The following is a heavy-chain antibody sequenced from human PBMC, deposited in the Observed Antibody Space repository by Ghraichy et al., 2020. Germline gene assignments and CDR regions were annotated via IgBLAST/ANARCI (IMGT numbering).Heavy chain of an antibody. D-gene: IGHD5-12*01. CDR1: GFTFSSYA. V-gene: IGHV3-23*01. CDR2: ISGSGRST. J-gene: IGHJ3*02. CDR3: AKGKGGYSGYDDAFDI. Sequence: GGSLRLSCAASGFTFSSYAMNWVRQAPGKGLEWVSGISGSGRSTYYADSLKGRFTISRDNSKNTLYLQMNSLRAEDTAVYYCAKGKGGYSGYDDAFDIWGQGTMVTVSS.